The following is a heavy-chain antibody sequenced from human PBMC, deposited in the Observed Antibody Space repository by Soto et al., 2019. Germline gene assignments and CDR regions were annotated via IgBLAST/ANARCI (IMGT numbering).Heavy chain of an antibody. J-gene: IGHJ5*02. D-gene: IGHD2-15*01. CDR1: GYSFSKYW. V-gene: IGHV5-51*01. CDR2: IYTGESET. CDR3: AKRSGGNTDDWFDT. Sequence: GASLKISWKGSGYSFSKYWLVWVRQMPGKGLEWMGIIYTGESETKYRTYLKGKVTISADKPINTAYLQWISLKASETAMYYCAKRSGGNTDDWFDTWGQGTLVTVSS.